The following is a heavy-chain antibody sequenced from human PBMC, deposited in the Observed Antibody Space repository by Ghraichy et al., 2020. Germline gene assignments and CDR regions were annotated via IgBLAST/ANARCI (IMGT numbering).Heavy chain of an antibody. CDR2: KSYDGSNT. D-gene: IGHD3-22*01. J-gene: IGHJ3*02. V-gene: IGHV3-30*18. CDR1: GFSFSSHG. Sequence: GGSLRLSCAASGFSFSSHGIYWVRQAPGKGLEWVSVKSYDGSNTYYTYSVKGRFTVSRDNSKNTLYLQMSDLRAEDTALYYCAKGYYDKSAYYDTYFFDIWGLGTMVIVCS. CDR3: AKGYYDKSAYYDTYFFDI.